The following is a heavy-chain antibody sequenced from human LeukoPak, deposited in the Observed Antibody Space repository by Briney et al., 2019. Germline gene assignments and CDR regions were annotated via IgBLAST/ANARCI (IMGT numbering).Heavy chain of an antibody. V-gene: IGHV4-59*01. CDR3: AGTFSESYYYYGMDV. Sequence: SETLSLTCTVSGGSINGYYWSWMRQSPGKGLEYIGYLYSSGSSNYSPSLKSRVSISIDMSKNQFSLTLTSVTAADTAVYYCAGTFSESYYYYGMDVWGQGTTVTVSS. D-gene: IGHD1-26*01. CDR2: LYSSGSS. J-gene: IGHJ6*02. CDR1: GGSINGYY.